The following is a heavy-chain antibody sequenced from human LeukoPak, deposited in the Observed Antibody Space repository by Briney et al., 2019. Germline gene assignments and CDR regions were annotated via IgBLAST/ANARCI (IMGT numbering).Heavy chain of an antibody. CDR2: IVVGSGNT. V-gene: IGHV1-58*02. D-gene: IGHD3-10*01. CDR1: GFTFTSSA. J-gene: IGHJ6*02. CDR3: AADSYYGSETYYYYGMDV. Sequence: SVKVSCKASGFTFTSSAMQWVRQARGQRLEWIGWIVVGSGNTNYAQKFQERATITRDMSTSTAYMELSSLRSEDTAVYYCAADSYYGSETYYYYGMDVWGQGTTVTVSS.